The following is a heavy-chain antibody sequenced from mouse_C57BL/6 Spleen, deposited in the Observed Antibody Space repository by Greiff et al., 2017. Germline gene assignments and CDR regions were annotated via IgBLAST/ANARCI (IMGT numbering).Heavy chain of an antibody. CDR2: ISSGSSTI. Sequence: EVKVEESGGGLVKPGGSLKLSCAASGFTFSDYGMHWVRQAPEKGLEWVAYISSGSSTIYYADTVKGRFTISRGNAKNTLFLQMTSLRSEDTAMYYCARLGNWEDYWGQGTTLTVSS. CDR3: ARLGNWEDY. CDR1: GFTFSDYG. D-gene: IGHD4-1*01. V-gene: IGHV5-17*01. J-gene: IGHJ2*01.